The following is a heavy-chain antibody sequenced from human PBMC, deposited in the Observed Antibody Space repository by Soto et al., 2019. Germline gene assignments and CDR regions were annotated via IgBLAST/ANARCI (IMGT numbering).Heavy chain of an antibody. V-gene: IGHV4-59*01. D-gene: IGHD3-3*01. CDR3: ARDAYYDFWSGKFGGDYYYMDV. Sequence: PSETLSLTCTVSGGSISSYYWSWIRQPPGKGLEWIGYIYYSGSTNYNPSLKSRVTISVDTSKNQFSLKLSSVTAADTAVYYCARDAYYDFWSGKFGGDYYYMDVWGKGTTVTVSS. CDR2: IYYSGST. CDR1: GGSISSYY. J-gene: IGHJ6*03.